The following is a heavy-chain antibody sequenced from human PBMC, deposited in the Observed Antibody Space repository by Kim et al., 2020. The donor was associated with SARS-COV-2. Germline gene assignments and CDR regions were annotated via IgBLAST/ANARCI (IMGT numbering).Heavy chain of an antibody. V-gene: IGHV4-59*09. CDR3: ARGRGGIFDY. Sequence: SPNYNPSLQSRVTISIDTSKTQFSLKLSSVTAADTAVYYCARGRGGIFDYWGQGTLVTVSS. CDR2: SP. J-gene: IGHJ4*02. D-gene: IGHD3-10*01.